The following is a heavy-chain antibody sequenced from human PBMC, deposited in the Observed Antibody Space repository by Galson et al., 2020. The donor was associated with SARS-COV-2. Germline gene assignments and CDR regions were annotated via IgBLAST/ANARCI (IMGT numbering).Heavy chain of an antibody. Sequence: SETLSLTCTVSGGFISSSTYYWGWIRQPPGKGLEWIGSIYYSGSTYYTPSLKSRVTISVDTSKNQFSLKLNSVTAADTAVYYCTRGGYNWEGYFDYWGQGTLVTVSS. J-gene: IGHJ4*02. CDR1: GGFISSSTYY. D-gene: IGHD5-12*01. CDR3: TRGGYNWEGYFDY. CDR2: IYYSGST. V-gene: IGHV4-39*01.